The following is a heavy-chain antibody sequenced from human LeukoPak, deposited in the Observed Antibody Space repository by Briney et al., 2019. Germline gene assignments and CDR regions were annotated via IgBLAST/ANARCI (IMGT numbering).Heavy chain of an antibody. V-gene: IGHV1-18*01. CDR1: GYTFTSYG. CDR3: ARVPPGGYYYYGMDV. D-gene: IGHD1-14*01. J-gene: IGHJ6*02. CDR2: ISAYNGST. Sequence: ASVKVSCKASGYTFTSYGISWVRQAPGQGLEWMGWISAYNGSTNYAQKLQGRVTMTTDTSTSTAYMELRSLRSDDTAVYYCARVPPGGYYYYGMDVWGQGTTVTVSS.